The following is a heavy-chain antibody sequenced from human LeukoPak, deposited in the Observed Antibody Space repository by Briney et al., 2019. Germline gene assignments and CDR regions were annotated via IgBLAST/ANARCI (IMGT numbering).Heavy chain of an antibody. Sequence: ASVKVSCKASGGTFSSYAISWVRQAPGQGLEWMGLINPDSGGTDYAQKFQGRVTMTRDTSISTAYMELSRLTSDDTAVYYCARGRNLDTGGYYLDDYWGQGNLVTVSA. V-gene: IGHV1-2*02. CDR2: INPDSGGT. CDR1: GGTFSSYA. D-gene: IGHD3-22*01. CDR3: ARGRNLDTGGYYLDDY. J-gene: IGHJ4*02.